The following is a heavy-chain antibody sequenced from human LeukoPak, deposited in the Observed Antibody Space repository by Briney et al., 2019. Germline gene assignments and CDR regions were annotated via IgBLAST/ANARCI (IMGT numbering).Heavy chain of an antibody. Sequence: KTSETLSLTCTVSGGSISSYYWTWIRQPAGKGLEWIGRIYSSGNTNYNPSLNSRVTISIDLSKNQSSLKLSSVTAADTAVYYCARDLGYGYYFYYYLDVWGKGTTVTVSS. CDR1: GGSISSYY. J-gene: IGHJ6*03. CDR2: IYSSGNT. V-gene: IGHV4-4*07. D-gene: IGHD5-18*01. CDR3: ARDLGYGYYFYYYLDV.